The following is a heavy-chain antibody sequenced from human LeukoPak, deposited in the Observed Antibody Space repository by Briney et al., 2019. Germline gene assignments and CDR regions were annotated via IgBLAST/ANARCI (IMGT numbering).Heavy chain of an antibody. CDR1: GGSISSSNYY. J-gene: IGHJ4*02. CDR3: AGLLIYCSSTSCHFDY. CDR2: IYYSGIT. V-gene: IGHV4-39*01. D-gene: IGHD2-2*01. Sequence: PSETLSLTCTVSGGSISSSNYYWGWIRQPPGKGLEWIGSIYYSGITYYNPSLKSRVTISVETSNNQFSLKLSSVTAADTAMYYCAGLLIYCSSTSCHFDYWGQGTLVTVSS.